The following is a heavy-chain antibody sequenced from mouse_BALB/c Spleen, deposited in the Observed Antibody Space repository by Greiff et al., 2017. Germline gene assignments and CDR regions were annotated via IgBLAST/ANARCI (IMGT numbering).Heavy chain of an antibody. CDR2: ISSGGSYT. CDR1: GFTFSSYA. D-gene: IGHD2-1*01. J-gene: IGHJ2*01. Sequence: EVKVVESGGGLVKPGGSLKLSCAASGFTFSSYAMSWVRQSPEKRLEWVAEISSGGSYTYYPDTVTGRFTISRDNAKNTLYLEMSSLRSEDTAMYYCARAFYGNYDYWGQGTTLTVSS. CDR3: ARAFYGNYDY. V-gene: IGHV5-9-4*01.